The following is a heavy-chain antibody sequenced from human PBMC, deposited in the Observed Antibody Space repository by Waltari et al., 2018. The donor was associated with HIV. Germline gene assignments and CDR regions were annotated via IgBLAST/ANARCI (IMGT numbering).Heavy chain of an antibody. D-gene: IGHD1-1*01. CDR1: GFPFPNPW. CDR2: VREGGSER. J-gene: IGHJ3*02. V-gene: IGHV3-7*01. CDR3: ARSVPYSWNDAQAFDI. Sequence: EVPLVASGGGSVRPGGSLRLSCSASGFPFPNPWIRWVRQAPGGGRDGMAEVREGGSERYESDSRKGRCTTASSNAKSSQYLQMKNLRVEDTAVYYCARSVPYSWNDAQAFDIWGQGTMVTVSS.